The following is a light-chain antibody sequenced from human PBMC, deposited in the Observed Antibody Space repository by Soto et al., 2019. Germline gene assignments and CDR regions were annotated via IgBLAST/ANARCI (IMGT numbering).Light chain of an antibody. V-gene: IGKV3-11*01. CDR2: DSS. CDR1: QDIDTY. CDR3: QQRSSWPLS. J-gene: IGKJ5*01. Sequence: EIVLTQSPVTLSSSPGETVTLSCRASQDIDTYLAWYQQRPGQAPRLLIYDSSERATDVPVRFSGSGSGTDFTLTISSLESADFAVYYCQQRSSWPLSFGQATRLDI.